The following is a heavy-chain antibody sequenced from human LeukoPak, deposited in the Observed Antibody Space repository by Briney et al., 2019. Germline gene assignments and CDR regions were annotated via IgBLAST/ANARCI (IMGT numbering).Heavy chain of an antibody. Sequence: GGSLRLSCAASGFTFSSYAMSWVRQAPGKGLEWVGRIKSKTDDGTTDYAAPVKGRFTISRDDSKNTLYLQMNSLKTEDTAVYYCTTGDPWDHWFLWGQGTMVTVSS. D-gene: IGHD3-10*01. CDR1: GFTFSSYA. CDR2: IKSKTDDGTT. V-gene: IGHV3-15*01. J-gene: IGHJ3*01. CDR3: TTGDPWDHWFL.